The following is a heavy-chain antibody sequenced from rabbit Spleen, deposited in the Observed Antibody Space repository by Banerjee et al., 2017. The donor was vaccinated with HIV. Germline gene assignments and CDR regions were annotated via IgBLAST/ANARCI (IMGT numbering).Heavy chain of an antibody. V-gene: IGHV1S43*01. CDR2: IYTYNGST. J-gene: IGHJ4*01. Sequence: QEQLEESGGDLVKPEGSLTLTCTASGFSFSSTYYMCWVRQAPGKGLELIAWIYTYNGSTWYASWVNGRLTISRSTSLNTVDLKMTSLTAADTATYFCARDLAGYVGFGYASYLDLWGPGTLVTVS. CDR1: GFSFSSTYY. D-gene: IGHD6-1*01. CDR3: ARDLAGYVGFGYASYLDL.